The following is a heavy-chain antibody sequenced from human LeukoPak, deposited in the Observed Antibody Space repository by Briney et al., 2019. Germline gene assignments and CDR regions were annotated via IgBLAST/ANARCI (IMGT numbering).Heavy chain of an antibody. CDR3: ARRSTFGGDFDY. J-gene: IGHJ4*02. V-gene: IGHV4-59*08. CDR1: GGSISSYY. CDR2: IYYSGST. D-gene: IGHD3-16*01. Sequence: PSETLSLTCTVSGGSISSYYWSWIRQPPGKGLEWIGYIYYSGSTNYNPSLKSRVTISVDTSKNQFSLKLSSVTAADTAVYYCARRSTFGGDFDYWGQGTLVTVSS.